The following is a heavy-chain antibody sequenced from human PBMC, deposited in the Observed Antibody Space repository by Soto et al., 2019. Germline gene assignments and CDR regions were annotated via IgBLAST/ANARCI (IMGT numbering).Heavy chain of an antibody. Sequence: EVQLLESGGGLVQPGGSLRLSCAASGFTFSSYAMSWVRQAPGKGLEWVSAISGSGGSTYYADSVKGRFTISRDNSKNTLYLQMNSLRAEDTAVYYCARVPGDSYGYEYWYFDLWGRGTLVTVSS. V-gene: IGHV3-23*01. CDR3: ARVPGDSYGYEYWYFDL. D-gene: IGHD5-18*01. J-gene: IGHJ2*01. CDR2: ISGSGGST. CDR1: GFTFSSYA.